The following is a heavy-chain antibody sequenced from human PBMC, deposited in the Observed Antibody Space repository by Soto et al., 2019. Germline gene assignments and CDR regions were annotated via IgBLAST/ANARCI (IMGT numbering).Heavy chain of an antibody. V-gene: IGHV4-59*01. CDR3: ARVPVKGYFDWLDP. D-gene: IGHD3-9*01. Sequence: SETLSLTCSVSGAPITSNYWTWIRQPPGKGLEWIGYLDHQGYSNYSPSLRSRVSMSIDTSKNQLSLKVHSVTAADTAVYYCARVPVKGYFDWLDPWGQGTLVTVSS. J-gene: IGHJ5*02. CDR2: LDHQGYS. CDR1: GAPITSNY.